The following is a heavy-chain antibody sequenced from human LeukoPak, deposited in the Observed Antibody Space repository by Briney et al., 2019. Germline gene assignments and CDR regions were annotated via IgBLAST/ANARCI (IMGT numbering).Heavy chain of an antibody. Sequence: PGGSLRLSCAASGFTFSSYAMGWVRQAPGKGLEWIGSMFYSGSTYYNPSLKSRVTISVDTSKNQFSLKVTSVTAADTAVYYCARHPTRRDVYDHLDYWGQGTLVTVSS. D-gene: IGHD5/OR15-5a*01. CDR2: MFYSGST. CDR3: ARHPTRRDVYDHLDY. CDR1: GFTFSSYA. J-gene: IGHJ4*02. V-gene: IGHV4-39*01.